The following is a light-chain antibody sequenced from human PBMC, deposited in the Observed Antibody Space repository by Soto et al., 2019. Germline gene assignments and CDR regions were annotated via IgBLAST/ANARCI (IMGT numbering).Light chain of an antibody. Sequence: DIQLTQSPSFMSASVGDRVTITCRASPGISNYLAWYQQKPGKAPKLLIYAASTLHSGVPSRFSGSRSGTEFTLTISGLQPEDFATYYCQQLNDHPFGPGTKVDFK. CDR3: QQLNDHP. CDR1: PGISNY. J-gene: IGKJ3*01. CDR2: AAS. V-gene: IGKV1-9*01.